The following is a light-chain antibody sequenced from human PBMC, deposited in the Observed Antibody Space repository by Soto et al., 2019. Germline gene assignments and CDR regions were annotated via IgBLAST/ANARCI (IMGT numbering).Light chain of an antibody. V-gene: IGKV1-8*01. CDR2: AAS. CDR3: QQYYEYPRT. J-gene: IGKJ1*01. CDR1: QGISSY. Sequence: AIRMTQSPSSFSASIGDRVNITCRASQGISSYLAWYQQKPGKAPKLLIDAASTLQSGVPSRFSGSGSGTDFTLTIGCLQSEDFATYSCQQYYEYPRTFGQGTKVEIK.